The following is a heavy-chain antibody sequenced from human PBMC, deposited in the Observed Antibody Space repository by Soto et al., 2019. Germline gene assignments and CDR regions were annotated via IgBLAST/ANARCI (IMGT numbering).Heavy chain of an antibody. CDR2: ISTSGDTI. CDR3: ARGFLSNSFDM. V-gene: IGHV3-48*02. Sequence: EVQLVESGGGLVQPGGSLRLSCVGSEFIFSTYSMDWVRQAPGRRPEWLSYISTSGDTIHYADSVRGRVTISRDNAKNSIYLQMNNLRDDDTAFYYCARGFLSNSFDMWGQGTMVTVSS. D-gene: IGHD3-3*01. J-gene: IGHJ3*02. CDR1: EFIFSTYS.